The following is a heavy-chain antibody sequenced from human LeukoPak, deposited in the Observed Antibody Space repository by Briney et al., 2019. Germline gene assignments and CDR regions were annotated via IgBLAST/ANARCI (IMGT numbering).Heavy chain of an antibody. CDR3: EKAPTIYCSGGSCQLHFDY. J-gene: IGHJ4*02. D-gene: IGHD2-15*01. CDR2: ISGSGGST. Sequence: QTGGSLRLSCAASGFTFSSYAMSWVRQAPGKGLEWVSAISGSGGSTYYADSVKGRFTISRDNSKNTLYLQMNSLRAEDTAVYYCEKAPTIYCSGGSCQLHFDYWGQGTLVTVSS. V-gene: IGHV3-23*01. CDR1: GFTFSSYA.